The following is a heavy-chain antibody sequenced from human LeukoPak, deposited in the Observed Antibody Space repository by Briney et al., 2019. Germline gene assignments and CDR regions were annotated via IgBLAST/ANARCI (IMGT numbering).Heavy chain of an antibody. CDR3: ARGTPTTVGFDY. CDR2: IYYSGST. CDR1: GGSISSSSYY. V-gene: IGHV4-39*07. Sequence: PSETLSLTCTVSGGSISSSSYYWGWIRQPPGKGLEWIGSIYYSGSTYYNPSLKSRVTISVDTSKNQFSLKLSSVTAADTAVYYCARGTPTTVGFDYWGQGTLVTVSS. D-gene: IGHD4-17*01. J-gene: IGHJ4*02.